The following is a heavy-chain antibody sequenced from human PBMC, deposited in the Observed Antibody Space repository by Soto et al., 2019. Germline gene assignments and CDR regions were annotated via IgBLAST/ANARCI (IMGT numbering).Heavy chain of an antibody. J-gene: IGHJ4*02. CDR1: GGTFSSYT. CDR3: ASTTGTAHVYY. D-gene: IGHD1-1*01. Sequence: QVQLVQSGAEVKKPGSSVKVSCKASGGTFSSYTISWVRQAPGQGLEWMGRIIPILGIANYAQKFQGRVTXTXXKSTSTAYMELSSLRSEDTAVYYCASTTGTAHVYYWGQGTLVTVSS. V-gene: IGHV1-69*02. CDR2: IIPILGIA.